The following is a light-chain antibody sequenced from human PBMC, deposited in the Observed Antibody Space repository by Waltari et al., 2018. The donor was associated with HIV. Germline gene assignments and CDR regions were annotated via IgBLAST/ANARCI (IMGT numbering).Light chain of an antibody. J-gene: IGLJ2*01. CDR2: EVS. Sequence: QSALTQPASVSGSPGQSITISCPGPSNDVGSYNFVSWYQQPPGKAPRLIIYEVSKRPSGVSNRFSGSKSGNTASLTISGLQAEDEADYSCCSYAGKSNTFLIFGGGTKLTVL. V-gene: IGLV2-23*02. CDR3: CSYAGKSNTFLI. CDR1: SNDVGSYNF.